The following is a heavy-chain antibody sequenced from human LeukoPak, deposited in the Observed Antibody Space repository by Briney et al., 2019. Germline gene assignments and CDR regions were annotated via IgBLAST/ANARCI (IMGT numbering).Heavy chain of an antibody. D-gene: IGHD5-12*01. CDR1: GYTFTGYH. J-gene: IGHJ4*02. CDR2: INPNSGGT. V-gene: IGHV1-2*02. CDR3: ARDLGYSGYDWEDY. Sequence: ASVKVSCKASGYTFTGYHIHWVRQAPGQGLEWMGWINPNSGGTNYAQKFQGRVTMTRDTSISTAYMELSRLRSDDPAVYYCARDLGYSGYDWEDYWGQGTLVTVSS.